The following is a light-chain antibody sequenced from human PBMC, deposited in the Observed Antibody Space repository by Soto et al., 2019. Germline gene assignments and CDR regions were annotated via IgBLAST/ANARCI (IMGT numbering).Light chain of an antibody. V-gene: IGLV1-40*01. J-gene: IGLJ2*01. CDR3: QSYDISLTVV. CDR2: GNI. Sequence: QSVLTQPPSVSGAPGQRVTISCTVSSSNIGAGYDVHWYQQVPGTAPKLLIYGNINRPSGVPDRFSGSKSGTSASLAITGLQADDEADYYCQSYDISLTVVFGGGTKVTVL. CDR1: SSNIGAGYD.